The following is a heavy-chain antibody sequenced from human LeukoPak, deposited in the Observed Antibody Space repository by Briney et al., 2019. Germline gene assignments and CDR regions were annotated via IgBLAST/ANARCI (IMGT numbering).Heavy chain of an antibody. CDR1: GGSISSGDYY. J-gene: IGHJ6*02. CDR3: ARGGGDRAYYYYGMDV. V-gene: IGHV4-30-4*01. D-gene: IGHD2-21*02. CDR2: IYYSGST. Sequence: SETLSLTCTVSGGSISSGDYYWRWIRQPPGEGLEWIGYIYYSGSTYYNPSIKSRVTISVDTSKTQFSLKLSSVTAADTAVYYCARGGGDRAYYYYGMDVWGQGTTVTVSS.